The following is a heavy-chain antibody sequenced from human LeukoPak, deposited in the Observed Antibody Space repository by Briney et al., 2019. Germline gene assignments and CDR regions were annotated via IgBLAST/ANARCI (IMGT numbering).Heavy chain of an antibody. V-gene: IGHV3-23*01. Sequence: GGSLRLTCAASGFTFSSYAMSWVRQAPGKGLEWVSAISGSGGSTYYADSVKRLFTISRDNSTNTLYLQMNSLRAEDTAVYYCAGTIAVATHGDYWAQGTLVTVPS. D-gene: IGHD6-19*01. CDR2: ISGSGGST. CDR3: AGTIAVATHGDY. CDR1: GFTFSSYA. J-gene: IGHJ4*02.